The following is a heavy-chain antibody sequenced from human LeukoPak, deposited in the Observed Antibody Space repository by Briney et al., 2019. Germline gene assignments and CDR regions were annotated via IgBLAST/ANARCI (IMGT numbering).Heavy chain of an antibody. CDR2: IRYDGSNE. V-gene: IGHV3-30*02. J-gene: IGHJ4*02. D-gene: IGHD1-26*01. CDR3: AKELTVGTTSKNLDY. Sequence: PGGSLSLSSAASGFPFSDYGMHWVPQAPGRGLEWVVLIRYDGSNEYYADSVKGRFTISRDSCKSTLYLQMNSLRAEDTAVYYCAKELTVGTTSKNLDYWGQGTLVTVSS. CDR1: GFPFSDYG.